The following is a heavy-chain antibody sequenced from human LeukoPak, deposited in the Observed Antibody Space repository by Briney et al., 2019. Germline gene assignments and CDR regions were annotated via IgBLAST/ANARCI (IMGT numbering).Heavy chain of an antibody. CDR2: IYPGDSDT. D-gene: IGHD6-13*01. Sequence: GESLKISCKGSGYSFTSYWIGWVRQMPGKGLEWMGIIYPGDSDTRYSPSFQGQVTLSADRSISTAYLQWSSLKASDTAMYFCAKTLSSAASQSAVDYWGQGTLVTVSS. V-gene: IGHV5-51*01. CDR1: GYSFTSYW. J-gene: IGHJ4*02. CDR3: AKTLSSAASQSAVDY.